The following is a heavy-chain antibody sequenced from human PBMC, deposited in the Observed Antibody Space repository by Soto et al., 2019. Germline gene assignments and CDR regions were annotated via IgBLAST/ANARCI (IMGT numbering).Heavy chain of an antibody. D-gene: IGHD3-10*01. CDR1: NGSISDYY. V-gene: IGHV4-59*08. J-gene: IGHJ3*01. CDR3: AKPRGRGSGAYYVALDV. Sequence: QVHLQESGPGLVKPSETLSLTCTVSNGSISDYYWTWIRQPPGKGLEWVGYIYYTGSTTYNPSLKRRGTMSLATAKNQFSLKLSSVTAADTAVYYCAKPRGRGSGAYYVALDVWGQGTMVTVSS. CDR2: IYYTGST.